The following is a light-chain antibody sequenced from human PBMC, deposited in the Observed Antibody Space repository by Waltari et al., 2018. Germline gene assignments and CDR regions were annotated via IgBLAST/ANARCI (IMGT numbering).Light chain of an antibody. CDR2: EAS. J-gene: IGKJ1*01. CDR1: QSISRY. CDR3: QNYERLPAT. V-gene: IGKV3-20*01. Sequence: EIVLTQSPGTLSLSQGERATLSCRASQSISRYLVWYQQKPGQAPRLLIYEASRRATGIPDRFSGSGSGTDFSLNISRLEPEDFAVYYCQNYERLPATFGQGTKVEIK.